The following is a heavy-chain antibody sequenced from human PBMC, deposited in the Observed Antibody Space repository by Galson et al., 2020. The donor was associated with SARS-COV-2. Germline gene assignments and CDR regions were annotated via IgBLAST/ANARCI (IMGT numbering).Heavy chain of an antibody. CDR3: ARTPSGYSSSDKTPRYYYYYYGMDV. D-gene: IGHD6-6*01. Sequence: SETLSLTCAVYGGSFSGYYWSWIRQPPGKGLEWIGEINHSGSTNYNPSLKSRVTISVDTSKNQFSLKLSSVTAADTAVYYCARTPSGYSSSDKTPRYYYYYYGMDVWGQGTTVTVSS. J-gene: IGHJ6*02. CDR2: INHSGST. CDR1: GGSFSGYY. V-gene: IGHV4-34*01.